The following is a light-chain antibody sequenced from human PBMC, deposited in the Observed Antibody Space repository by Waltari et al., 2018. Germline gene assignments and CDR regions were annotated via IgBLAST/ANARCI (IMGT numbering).Light chain of an antibody. Sequence: QSVLTQPPSASGTPGQGVTISCSGSSSNIGRNTVSWYQQLPGTAPKLVVYFNNQLPSGVPDRFSGSKSDTSASLAIGGLQSEDEADYYCATWDDSLNGQVVFGGGTKLTVL. V-gene: IGLV1-44*01. J-gene: IGLJ2*01. CDR2: FNN. CDR1: SSNIGRNT. CDR3: ATWDDSLNGQVV.